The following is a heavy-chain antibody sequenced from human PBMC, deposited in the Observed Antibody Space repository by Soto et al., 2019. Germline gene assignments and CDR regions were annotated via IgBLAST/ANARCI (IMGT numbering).Heavy chain of an antibody. CDR2: IYYSGST. CDR3: ARALGWLRFFDY. D-gene: IGHD5-12*01. CDR1: GGSISSSSYY. V-gene: IGHV4-39*01. Sequence: QLQLQESGPGLVKPSETLSLTCTVSGGSISSSSYYWGWIRQPPGKGLEWIGSIYYSGSTYYNPSLKSRGTISVDTSKNQFSLELSSVTAGDTAGYYCARALGWLRFFDYWGQGTLVTVSS. J-gene: IGHJ4*02.